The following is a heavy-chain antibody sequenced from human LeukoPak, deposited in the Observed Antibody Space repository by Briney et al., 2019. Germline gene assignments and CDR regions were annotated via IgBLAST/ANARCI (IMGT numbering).Heavy chain of an antibody. CDR1: GFTFSSYS. CDR2: ISSSNSYI. Sequence: GGSLRLSCAASGFTFSSYSMNWVRQAPGKGLEWVSSISSSNSYIYYADSVKGRFTISRDNAKNSLYLQMNSLRAEDTAVYYCAREFGYCSGGSCYSFGYYFDYWGQGTLVTVSS. D-gene: IGHD2-15*01. V-gene: IGHV3-21*01. CDR3: AREFGYCSGGSCYSFGYYFDY. J-gene: IGHJ4*02.